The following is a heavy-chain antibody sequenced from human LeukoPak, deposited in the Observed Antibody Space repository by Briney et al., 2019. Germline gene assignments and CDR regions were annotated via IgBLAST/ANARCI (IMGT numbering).Heavy chain of an antibody. CDR2: ISYDGSNK. Sequence: GGSLRLSCAASGFPFSRHGMHWVRQVPGKGLEWLAVISYDGSNKAYADSVKGRFTISRDNSNNTLHLQMNSLRAEDTAVYYCGKDMARIYHYGSGEIDYWGQGTLVTVSS. V-gene: IGHV3-30*18. J-gene: IGHJ4*02. CDR1: GFPFSRHG. D-gene: IGHD3-10*01. CDR3: GKDMARIYHYGSGEIDY.